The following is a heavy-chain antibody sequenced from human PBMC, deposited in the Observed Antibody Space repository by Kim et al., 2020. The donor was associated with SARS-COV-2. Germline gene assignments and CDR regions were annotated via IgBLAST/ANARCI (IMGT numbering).Heavy chain of an antibody. J-gene: IGHJ4*01. CDR2: ITSKTDGGTT. V-gene: IGHV3-15*01. D-gene: IGHD5-12*01. CDR1: GFTFSNAW. Sequence: GGSLRLSCAASGFTFSNAWMSWVRQAPGKGLEWVGRITSKTDGGTTDYAAPVKGRFTISRDDSKNTLYLQMNSLKTEDTAVYYCTTDVGGYGDY. CDR3: TTDVGGYGDY.